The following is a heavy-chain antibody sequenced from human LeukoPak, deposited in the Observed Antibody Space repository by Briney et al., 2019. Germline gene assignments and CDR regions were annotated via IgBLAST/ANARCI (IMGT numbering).Heavy chain of an antibody. J-gene: IGHJ4*02. CDR2: IRYDGSNK. CDR1: GFTFSSYG. Sequence: GGSLRLSCAASGFTFSSYGMHWVRQAPGKGLEWVAFIRYDGSNKYYADSVKGRFTISRDNSKNTLYLQMNSLRAEDTAVYYCAKDIIAAAGTLLDYWGQGTLVTVSS. D-gene: IGHD6-13*01. V-gene: IGHV3-30*02. CDR3: AKDIIAAAGTLLDY.